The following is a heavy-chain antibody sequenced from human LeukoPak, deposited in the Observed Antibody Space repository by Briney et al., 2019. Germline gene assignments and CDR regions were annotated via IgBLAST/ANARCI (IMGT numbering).Heavy chain of an antibody. CDR2: INSDGRST. Sequence: GGSLRLSCAASGFTFSMSWMHWVRQAPGKGLAWVSHINSDGRSTDYADSVRGRFTISRDDSKNTLYLQMNSLRAEDTAVYYCARDFGVTNYHFDYWGQGTLVTVSS. D-gene: IGHD3-16*01. CDR3: ARDFGVTNYHFDY. J-gene: IGHJ4*02. V-gene: IGHV3-74*01. CDR1: GFTFSMSW.